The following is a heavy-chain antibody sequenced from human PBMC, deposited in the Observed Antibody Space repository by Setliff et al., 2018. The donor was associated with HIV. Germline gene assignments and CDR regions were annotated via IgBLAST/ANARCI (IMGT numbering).Heavy chain of an antibody. CDR1: GGSISSYY. Sequence: PSETLSLTCTVSGGSISSYYWSWIRQPPGKGLEWIGYIYYSGSTNYKPSLKSRVTISVDTSKNQFPLKLSSVTAADTAVYYCARGPSSSDAFDIWGQGTMVTVSS. V-gene: IGHV4-59*01. D-gene: IGHD6-6*01. CDR3: ARGPSSSDAFDI. CDR2: IYYSGST. J-gene: IGHJ3*02.